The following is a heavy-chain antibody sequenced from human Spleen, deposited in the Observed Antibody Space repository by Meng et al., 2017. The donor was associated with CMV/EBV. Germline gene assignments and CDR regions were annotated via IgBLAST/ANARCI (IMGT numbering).Heavy chain of an antibody. J-gene: IGHJ4*02. V-gene: IGHV1-2*02. Sequence: ASVKVSCKVSGGTFSNYAISWVRQAPGQGLEWMGWIHPKSGGTNYAQRFQGRVTMTRDTSIATAYLDLSSLRSDDTAVYFCARDQRFGELHFDFWGPGTLVTVSS. CDR2: IHPKSGGT. D-gene: IGHD3-10*01. CDR3: ARDQRFGELHFDF. CDR1: GGTFSNYA.